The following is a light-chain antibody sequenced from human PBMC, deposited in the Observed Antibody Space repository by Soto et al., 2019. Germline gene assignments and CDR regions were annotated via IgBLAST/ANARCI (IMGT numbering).Light chain of an antibody. V-gene: IGKV1-39*01. J-gene: IGKJ2*01. CDR2: AAS. Sequence: DLQMTQSPSSLSASVGDRVTITCRASQSISSYLNWYQQKLGKAPKLLIYAASSLQSGVPSRFSGSGSGTDFTLTISSLQPEDFVTYYCQQSYSAPYTFGQGTKLEIK. CDR1: QSISSY. CDR3: QQSYSAPYT.